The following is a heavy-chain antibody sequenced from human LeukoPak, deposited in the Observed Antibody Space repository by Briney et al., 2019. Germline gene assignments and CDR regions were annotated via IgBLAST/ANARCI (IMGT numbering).Heavy chain of an antibody. Sequence: GGSLRLSCAASGFTFRSCWMSWVRQAPGKGLEWVASINQGGGDTYYVESVKGRFTISRDNAMNSFFLQMNNLRVEDTAVYYCARLLGDRTIYDYWGQGTLVTVSS. CDR2: INQGGGDT. J-gene: IGHJ4*02. CDR3: ARLLGDRTIYDY. CDR1: GFTFRSCW. D-gene: IGHD2-21*01. V-gene: IGHV3-7*01.